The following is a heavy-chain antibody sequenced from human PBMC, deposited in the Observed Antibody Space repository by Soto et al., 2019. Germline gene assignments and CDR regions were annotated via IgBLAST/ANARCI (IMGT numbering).Heavy chain of an antibody. Sequence: EQVVQSGAEMKQPGSSVKVSCKVSGGTFSTYSISWVRQAPGQGLEWVGGIIPIFGAAKHAQKFQGRVTITADDSTSTVYMELSGLRSEDTAVYFCARDGDRVTARHWGQGTLVTVSS. J-gene: IGHJ4*02. CDR3: ARDGDRVTARH. D-gene: IGHD7-27*01. CDR2: IIPIFGAA. CDR1: GGTFSTYS. V-gene: IGHV1-69*01.